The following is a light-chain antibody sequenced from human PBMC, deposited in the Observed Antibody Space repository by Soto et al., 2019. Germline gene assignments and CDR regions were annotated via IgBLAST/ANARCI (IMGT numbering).Light chain of an antibody. J-gene: IGLJ1*01. Sequence: QSALTQPASVSGSPGQSITISCTGTSSDVGGYNYVSWYQQHPGKAPKLIIYEVTDRPSGVSNRFSGSKSGNTASLTISGLQAEDEAEYYCSSYTNINTRARVFGTGTKLTV. CDR3: SSYTNINTRARV. CDR1: SSDVGGYNY. CDR2: EVT. V-gene: IGLV2-14*01.